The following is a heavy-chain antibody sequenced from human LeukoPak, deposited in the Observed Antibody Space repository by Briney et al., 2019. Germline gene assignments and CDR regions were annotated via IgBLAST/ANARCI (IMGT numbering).Heavy chain of an antibody. D-gene: IGHD1-26*01. J-gene: IGHJ4*02. CDR2: FHDSEST. Sequence: SETLSLTCNVSGGSISNNYWSWIRQPPGKGPEWIGYFHDSESTNYNPSFKSRVSISVDTSKNQVSLKLTSVTAADTAVYHCARGDASGRPGIAFDYWGQGTLVTVSS. V-gene: IGHV4-59*01. CDR3: ARGDASGRPGIAFDY. CDR1: GGSISNNY.